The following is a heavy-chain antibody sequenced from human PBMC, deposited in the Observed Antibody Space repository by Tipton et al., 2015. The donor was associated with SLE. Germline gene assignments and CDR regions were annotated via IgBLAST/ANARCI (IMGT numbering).Heavy chain of an antibody. Sequence: TLSLTCTVSGGSISSSSYYWGWIRQPPGKGLEWIGYIFYSGSTNYNPSLKSRVTISVDTSKNQFSLKLSSVTAADTAVYYCARVEFLDDYGDNWDYWGQGTLVTVSS. J-gene: IGHJ4*02. V-gene: IGHV4-61*05. CDR1: GGSISSSSYY. CDR2: IFYSGST. D-gene: IGHD4-23*01. CDR3: ARVEFLDDYGDNWDY.